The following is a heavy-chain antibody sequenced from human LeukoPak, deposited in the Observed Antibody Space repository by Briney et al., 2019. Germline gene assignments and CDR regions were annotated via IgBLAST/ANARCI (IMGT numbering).Heavy chain of an antibody. CDR1: GGSISSSSYY. CDR3: ARHFDY. V-gene: IGHV4-39*01. CDR2: VHYSGTT. Sequence: SETLSLTCSVSGGSISSSSYYWGWIRQPPGKGLEWIVSVHYSGTTYYNTSLKSRVTISIDASKNQFSLKLSSVTAADTAVYYCARHFDYWGQGIMVTVSS. J-gene: IGHJ4*02.